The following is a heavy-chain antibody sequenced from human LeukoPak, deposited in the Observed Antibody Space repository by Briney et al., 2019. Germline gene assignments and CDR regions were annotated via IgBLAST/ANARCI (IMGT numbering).Heavy chain of an antibody. CDR3: ARGYGSGFAY. Sequence: KATETLSLTCAVYGGSFSGYYWSWIRQSPGKGLEWIGEINQSGSTNHSPSLKSRVTISVDTSKNQFSLKVSSVTAADTAVYYCARGYGSGFAYWGQGTLVTVSS. V-gene: IGHV4-34*01. CDR1: GGSFSGYY. J-gene: IGHJ4*02. CDR2: INQSGST. D-gene: IGHD3-10*01.